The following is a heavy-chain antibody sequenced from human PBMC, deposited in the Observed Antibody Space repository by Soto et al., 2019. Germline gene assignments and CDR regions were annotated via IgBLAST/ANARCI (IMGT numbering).Heavy chain of an antibody. CDR1: GFSLFTRGVG. Sequence: QITLKESGPSLVKPTQTLTLTCTFSGFSLFTRGVGVGWIRQPPGKALEWLALIYWDDDKRYSPSLKSRLTITKDTSKKQVVLTMTNMEAVDTATYYCTHSESALNHYWGQGTLVTVSS. CDR2: IYWDDDK. V-gene: IGHV2-5*02. CDR3: THSESALNHY. D-gene: IGHD2-8*01. J-gene: IGHJ4*02.